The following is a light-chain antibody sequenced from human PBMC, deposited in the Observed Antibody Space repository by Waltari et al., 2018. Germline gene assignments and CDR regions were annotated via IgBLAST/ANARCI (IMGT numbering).Light chain of an antibody. CDR3: QVWDDTTNSGV. Sequence: YVLTQPPSVSVAPGKTATLTCGGENIESKSVKWYQQKSGQAPLLVLFYDTDPPSGFPDGFSGAICGITATLTVSWVEAGDEADYHCQVWDDTTNSGVFGGGTRLTVL. J-gene: IGLJ3*02. CDR1: NIESKS. CDR2: YDT. V-gene: IGLV3-21*01.